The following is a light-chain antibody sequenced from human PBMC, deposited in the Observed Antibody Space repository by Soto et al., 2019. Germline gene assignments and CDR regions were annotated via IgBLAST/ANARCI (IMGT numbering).Light chain of an antibody. CDR1: QDIRNY. Sequence: DIQMTQSPSSLSASVGDRITITCRASQDIRNYLAWFQQKPGKAPKSPIYAASTLQPGVPSKFSGSGSGTDFTLTNSSPQPEDCATYYCQQYVNYPRTFGQGTTVEIK. CDR3: QQYVNYPRT. CDR2: AAS. V-gene: IGKV1-16*02. J-gene: IGKJ1*01.